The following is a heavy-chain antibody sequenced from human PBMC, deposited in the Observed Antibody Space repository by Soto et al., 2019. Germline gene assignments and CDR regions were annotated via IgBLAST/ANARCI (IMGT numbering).Heavy chain of an antibody. V-gene: IGHV3-23*01. D-gene: IGHD3-3*01. CDR2: ISGSGGGT. CDR1: GFPFNSYA. CDR3: ATSRRTIFGSFDS. J-gene: IGHJ5*01. Sequence: GVSLRLSCAASGFPFNSYAMSWVRQAPGKGLEWVSGISGSGGGTYYADSVKGRFTISRDYSKNTLYLQVNSLRAEDTAVYYCATSRRTIFGSFDSWGQGTLVTVFS.